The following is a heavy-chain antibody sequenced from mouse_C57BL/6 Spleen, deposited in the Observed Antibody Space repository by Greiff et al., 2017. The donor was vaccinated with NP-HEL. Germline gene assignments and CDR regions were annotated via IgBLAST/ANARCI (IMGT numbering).Heavy chain of an antibody. J-gene: IGHJ1*03. Sequence: QVHVKQSGAELVKPGASVKLSCKASGYTFTSYWMHWVKQRPGQGLEWIGMINPNSGSTNYNEKFKSKATLTVDKSSSTAYMQLSSLTSEDSAVYYCASPYYYGSDGYFDVWGTGTTVTVSS. CDR3: ASPYYYGSDGYFDV. CDR1: GYTFTSYW. CDR2: INPNSGST. V-gene: IGHV1-64*01. D-gene: IGHD1-1*01.